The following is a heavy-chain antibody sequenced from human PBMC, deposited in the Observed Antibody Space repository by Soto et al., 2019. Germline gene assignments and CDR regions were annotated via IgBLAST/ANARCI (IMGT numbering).Heavy chain of an antibody. CDR3: AKDTRPAATYYFDY. CDR2: ISVDGRDY. D-gene: IGHD2-2*01. J-gene: IGHJ4*02. CDR1: GFTFSSHA. V-gene: IGHV3-30*18. Sequence: GGSLRLSCAASGFTFSSHAIHWVRQAPGKGLEWVAVISVDGRDYHYTDPVKGRFTISRDNSKNALYLQMNNLRAEDTALYYCAKDTRPAATYYFDYRGRGTLVTVSS.